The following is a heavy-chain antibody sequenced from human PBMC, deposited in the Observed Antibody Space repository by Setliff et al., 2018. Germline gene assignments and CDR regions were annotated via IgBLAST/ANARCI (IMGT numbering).Heavy chain of an antibody. CDR3: ARDITRDGYNSGAFDI. V-gene: IGHV3-7*01. J-gene: IGHJ3*02. CDR1: GFTFSGYC. CDR2: IKQDGSDI. Sequence: GGSLRLSCAASGFTFSGYCMSWVRQAPGKGLEWVANIKQDGSDIYYLDSVKGRFTISRDNAKKSLYMEMNSLRAEDTAVYYCARDITRDGYNSGAFDIWGQGTMVTVSS. D-gene: IGHD5-12*01.